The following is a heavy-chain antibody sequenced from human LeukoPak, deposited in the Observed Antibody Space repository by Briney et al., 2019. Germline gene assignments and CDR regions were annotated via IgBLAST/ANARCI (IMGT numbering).Heavy chain of an antibody. V-gene: IGHV3-30*02. D-gene: IGHD4-17*01. CDR2: IRYDGSNK. CDR1: GFTFSSHG. Sequence: GGSLRLSCAASGFTFSSHGMHWVRQAPGKGLEWVAFIRYDGSNKYYADSVKGRFTISRDNSKNTLYLQMNSLRAEDTAVYYCAKRVDYGDYTDYWGQGTLVTVSS. CDR3: AKRVDYGDYTDY. J-gene: IGHJ4*02.